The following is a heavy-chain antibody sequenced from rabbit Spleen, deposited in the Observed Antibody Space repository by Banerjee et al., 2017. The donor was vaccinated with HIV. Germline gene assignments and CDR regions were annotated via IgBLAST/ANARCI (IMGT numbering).Heavy chain of an antibody. CDR1: GFSFSSGYD. V-gene: IGHV1S40*01. D-gene: IGHD1-1*01. Sequence: QSLEESGGDLVKPGASLTLTCTASGFSFSSGYDACWVRQPPGKGLEWIACIYAGSTGSTYAASWAKGRFTISKTSSTTVTLQVTSLTAADTATYFCARDLVAVIGWNFNLWGPGTLVTVS. CDR2: IYAGSTGST. CDR3: ARDLVAVIGWNFNL. J-gene: IGHJ4*01.